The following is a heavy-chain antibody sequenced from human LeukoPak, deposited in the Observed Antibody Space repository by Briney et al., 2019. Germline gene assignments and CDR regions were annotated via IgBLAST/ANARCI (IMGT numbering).Heavy chain of an antibody. CDR1: GYTFTGYY. Sequence: ASVKVSCKASGYTFTGYYMHWVRQAPGQGLEWMGRINPNSGGTNYAQKFQGRVTMTRDTSISTAYMELSRLRSDDTAVYYCARVGYSSSWSDPRDYYYCGMDVWGQGTTVTVSS. V-gene: IGHV1-2*06. D-gene: IGHD6-13*01. J-gene: IGHJ6*02. CDR3: ARVGYSSSWSDPRDYYYCGMDV. CDR2: INPNSGGT.